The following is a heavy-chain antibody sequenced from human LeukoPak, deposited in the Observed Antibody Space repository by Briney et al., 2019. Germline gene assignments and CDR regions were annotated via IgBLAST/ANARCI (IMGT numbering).Heavy chain of an antibody. CDR2: IYSGGST. Sequence: GGSLRLSCAASGFTFSDYYMSWVRQAPGKGLEWVSVIYSGGSTYYADSVKGRFTISRDNSKNTLYLQMNGLRAEDTAVYYCARAQTSYDYVWGSYRFSHFDYWGQGTLVTVSS. D-gene: IGHD3-16*02. CDR1: GFTFSDYY. J-gene: IGHJ4*02. V-gene: IGHV3-53*01. CDR3: ARAQTSYDYVWGSYRFSHFDY.